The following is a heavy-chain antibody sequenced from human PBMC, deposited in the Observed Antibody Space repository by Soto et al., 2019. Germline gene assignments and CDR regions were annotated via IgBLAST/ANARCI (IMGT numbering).Heavy chain of an antibody. CDR2: IIPSFGAP. CDR3: TRDRPNTALVTAVFGRATYFDS. J-gene: IGHJ4*02. D-gene: IGHD5-18*01. CDR1: ETTIRRYG. V-gene: IGHV1-69*01. Sequence: QVQLVQSGAEVKKPGSSVKVSCKASETTIRRYGLDWVRQAPGQGLEWMGGIIPSFGAPKYSQKFEGRVTITADESTNTAYMELRSLPSQDTAVYYCTRDRPNTALVTAVFGRATYFDSWGQVNLVTVSS.